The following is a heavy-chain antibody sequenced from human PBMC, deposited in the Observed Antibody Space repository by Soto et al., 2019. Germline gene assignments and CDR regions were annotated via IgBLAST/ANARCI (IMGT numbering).Heavy chain of an antibody. V-gene: IGHV3-21*01. CDR1: GFTFSSYS. CDR3: ARDQVPGLDAFDI. J-gene: IGHJ3*02. CDR2: ISRSAGNT. Sequence: GSLRLSCAASGFTFSSYSMNWVRQAPGKGLEWVSSISRSAGNTYYADSVKGRFTISRDNAKNSMYLQMNSLRAEDTAVYYCARDQVPGLDAFDIWGQGTMVTVSS.